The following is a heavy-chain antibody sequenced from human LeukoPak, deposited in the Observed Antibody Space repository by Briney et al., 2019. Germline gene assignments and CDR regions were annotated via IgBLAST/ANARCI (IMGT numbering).Heavy chain of an antibody. V-gene: IGHV3-7*01. CDR1: GFTFSSYW. CDR2: IKQDGSEK. CDR3: AREPYCGGDCYPLNY. D-gene: IGHD2-21*02. Sequence: GGSLRLSCAASGFTFSSYWMSWVRQAPGKGLEWVANIKQDGSEKYYVDSVKGRFTISRDNAKNSLYLQMNSLRAEDTAVYYCAREPYCGGDCYPLNYRGQGTLVTVSS. J-gene: IGHJ4*02.